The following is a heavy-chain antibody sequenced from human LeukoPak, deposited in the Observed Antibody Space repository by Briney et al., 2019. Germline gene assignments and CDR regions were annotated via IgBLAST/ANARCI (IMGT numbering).Heavy chain of an antibody. CDR3: SLYGSGSPV. V-gene: IGHV4-39*07. Sequence: PSETLSLTCTVSGGSISSSSYYWGWIRQPPGKGLEWIGSIYYSGSTYYNPSLKSRVTISVNTSKNQFSLKLSSVTAADTAVYYCSLYGSGSPVWGQGTTVTVSS. J-gene: IGHJ6*02. D-gene: IGHD3-10*01. CDR2: IYYSGST. CDR1: GGSISSSSYY.